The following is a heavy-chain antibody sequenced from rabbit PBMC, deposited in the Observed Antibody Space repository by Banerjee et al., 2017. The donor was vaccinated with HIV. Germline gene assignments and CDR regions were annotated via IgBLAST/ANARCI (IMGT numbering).Heavy chain of an antibody. V-gene: IGHV1S47*01. Sequence: QEQLVESGGGLVQPGGSLKLSCKASGFDFSNYGVSWVRQAPGKGLEWIGYIDPIFGSTYYANWVNGRFTISRENTQNTVSLQMNSLTAADTATYFCVRDLAGVIGWNFGWWGPGTLVTVS. D-gene: IGHD4-1*01. CDR1: GFDFSNYG. J-gene: IGHJ4*01. CDR3: VRDLAGVIGWNFGW. CDR2: IDPIFGST.